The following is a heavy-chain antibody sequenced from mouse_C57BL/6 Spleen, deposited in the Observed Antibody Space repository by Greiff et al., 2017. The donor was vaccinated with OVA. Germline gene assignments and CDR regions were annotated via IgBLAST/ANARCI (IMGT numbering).Heavy chain of an antibody. CDR1: GYAFSSSW. J-gene: IGHJ4*01. V-gene: IGHV1-82*01. Sequence: QVQLQQSGPELVKPGASVKISCKASGYAFSSSWMNWVKQRPGKGLEWIGRIYPGDGDTNYNGKFKGKATLTADKSTSTDYMQLSSLTSEESAVYFCANYDYDGGSYAMDYWGPGTSVTVSS. CDR2: IYPGDGDT. CDR3: ANYDYDGGSYAMDY. D-gene: IGHD2-4*01.